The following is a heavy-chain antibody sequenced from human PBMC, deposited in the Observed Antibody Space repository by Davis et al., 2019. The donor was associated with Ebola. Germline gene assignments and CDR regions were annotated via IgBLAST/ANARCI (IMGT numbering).Heavy chain of an antibody. V-gene: IGHV3-30*18. CDR3: AKVQYRWKQGDYFDN. Sequence: LSLTCTVSGGSISSSSYYWGWIRQAPGKGLEWLAVISYDGSNKYYADSVQGRFTISRDDPKSTLYLQMDSLTAEDTAVYYCAKVQYRWKQGDYFDNWGQGTLVTVSS. D-gene: IGHD4-23*01. J-gene: IGHJ4*02. CDR1: GGSISSSS. CDR2: ISYDGSNK.